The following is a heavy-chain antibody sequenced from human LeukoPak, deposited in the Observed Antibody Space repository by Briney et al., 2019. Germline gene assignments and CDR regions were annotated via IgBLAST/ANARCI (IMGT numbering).Heavy chain of an antibody. CDR3: AREAPRTLYFDY. D-gene: IGHD3-16*01. CDR2: IYPHSDTT. CDR1: GYTFTSYY. V-gene: IGHV1-46*01. J-gene: IGHJ4*02. Sequence: ASVKVSCKTSGYTFTSYYVHWVRQAPGQGLEYMGVIYPHSDTTSYAQKFQGRVTMTRDTSTSTVYMELSSLRSEDTAVFFCAREAPRTLYFDYWGQGTLVTVSS.